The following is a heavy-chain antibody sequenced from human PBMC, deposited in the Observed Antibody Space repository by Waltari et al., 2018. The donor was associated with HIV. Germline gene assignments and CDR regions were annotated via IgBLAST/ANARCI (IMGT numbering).Heavy chain of an antibody. J-gene: IGHJ4*02. V-gene: IGHV7-4-1*02. CDR1: GYPFNTSA. CDR3: ARSVWGGASDY. Sequence: QEQLVQSGSELKKPGASVKVSCKASGYPFNTSAMNWVRQAPGQGLEWMGWINTNTGNPTYAQGFTGRFVFSVDTSVTTAYLQISSLKAEDTAVYYCARSVWGGASDYWGQGALVTVSS. CDR2: INTNTGNP. D-gene: IGHD3-10*01.